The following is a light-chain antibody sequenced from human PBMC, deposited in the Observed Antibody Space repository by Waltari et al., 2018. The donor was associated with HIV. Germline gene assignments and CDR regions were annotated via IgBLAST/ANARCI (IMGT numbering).Light chain of an antibody. CDR3: QSADSSGTYRV. CDR2: KDN. Sequence: SYELTQPASVSVSPGQTASITCSGDALPKQYVYWYQQNPGQVPVLLIYKDNDRPSGIPERFSGSSSGTTATLTISGVQAEDESDYYCQSADSSGTYRVFGGGTKVTVL. J-gene: IGLJ3*02. V-gene: IGLV3-25*03. CDR1: ALPKQY.